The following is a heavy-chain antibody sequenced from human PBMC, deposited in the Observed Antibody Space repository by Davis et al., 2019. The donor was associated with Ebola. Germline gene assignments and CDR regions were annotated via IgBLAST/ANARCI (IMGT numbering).Heavy chain of an antibody. Sequence: GESLKISCAASGFTFSRSWMHWVRQAPGKGLVWVSRINSDGSTKTYADSVKGRFTVSRDNAKNMLYLQMNSLRAEDTAIFYCARGLGDPQQSNWGQGTLVTVSS. CDR1: GFTFSRSW. J-gene: IGHJ4*02. CDR3: ARGLGDPQQSN. CDR2: INSDGSTK. V-gene: IGHV3-74*01. D-gene: IGHD2-2*01.